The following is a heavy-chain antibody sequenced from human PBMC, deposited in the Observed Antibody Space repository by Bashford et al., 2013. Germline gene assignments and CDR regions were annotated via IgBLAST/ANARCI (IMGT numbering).Heavy chain of an antibody. D-gene: IGHD3-22*01. V-gene: IGHV1-69*13. J-gene: IGHJ6*02. Sequence: SVKVSCKASGGTFSSYAISWVRQAPGQGLEWMGGIIPIFGTANYAQKFQGRVTITADESTSTAYMELSSLRSEDTAVYYCARDPDPIVVVTSYYYYGMDVWGQGTTVTVSS. CDR1: GGTFSSYA. CDR2: IIPIFGTA. CDR3: ARDPDPIVVVTSYYYYGMDV.